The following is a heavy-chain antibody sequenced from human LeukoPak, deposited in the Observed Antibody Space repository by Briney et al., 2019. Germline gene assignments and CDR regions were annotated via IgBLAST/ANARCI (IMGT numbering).Heavy chain of an antibody. Sequence: GASVKVSCKASGGTFSSYAISWVRQAPGQGLEWMGGIIPIFGTANYAQKFQGRVTITTDESTSTAYMVLSSLRSEDTAVYYCATPGTVTTGSFDYWGQGPLVTVSS. CDR3: ATPGTVTTGSFDY. D-gene: IGHD4-11*01. CDR1: GGTFSSYA. CDR2: IIPIFGTA. V-gene: IGHV1-69*05. J-gene: IGHJ4*02.